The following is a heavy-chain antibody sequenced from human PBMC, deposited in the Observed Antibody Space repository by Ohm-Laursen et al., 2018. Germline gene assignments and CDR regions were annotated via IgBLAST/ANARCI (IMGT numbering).Heavy chain of an antibody. CDR1: GYNFTSHY. V-gene: IGHV1-46*01. CDR3: ARDFWARYFDL. D-gene: IGHD3-3*01. CDR2: INPSGGST. Sequence: SSVKVSCKTSGYNFTSHYIHWVRQAPGQGLEWMGMINPSGGSTSYPQKFQGRVTMTRDTSTSTIYLELNSLRSEDTAAYYCARDFWARYFDLWGRGTLVVVSS. J-gene: IGHJ2*01.